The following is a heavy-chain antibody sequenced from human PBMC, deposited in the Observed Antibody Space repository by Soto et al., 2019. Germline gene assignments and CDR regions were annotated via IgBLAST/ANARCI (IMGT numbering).Heavy chain of an antibody. CDR3: TTSYSSSWYLERAFDI. CDR1: GFTFSNAW. CDR2: IKSKTDGGTT. D-gene: IGHD6-13*01. J-gene: IGHJ3*02. V-gene: IGHV3-15*01. Sequence: GGSLRLSCAASGFTFSNAWMSWVRQAPGKGLEWVGRIKSKTDGGTTDYAAPVKGRFTISRDDSKNTLYLQMNSLKTEDTAVYYCTTSYSSSWYLERAFDIWGQGTMVTVSS.